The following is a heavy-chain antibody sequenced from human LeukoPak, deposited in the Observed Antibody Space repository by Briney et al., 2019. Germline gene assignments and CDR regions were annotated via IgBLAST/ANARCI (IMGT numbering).Heavy chain of an antibody. CDR3: ARGLPLWFGDGYYFDY. CDR1: GGSFSGYY. V-gene: IGHV4-34*01. Sequence: PSETLSLTCAVYGGSFSGYYWSWIRQPPGKGLEWIGEINHSGSTNYNPSLKSRVTISVDTSKNQFSLKLSSVTAADTAVYYCARGLPLWFGDGYYFDYWGQGTLVTVSS. CDR2: INHSGST. D-gene: IGHD3-10*01. J-gene: IGHJ4*02.